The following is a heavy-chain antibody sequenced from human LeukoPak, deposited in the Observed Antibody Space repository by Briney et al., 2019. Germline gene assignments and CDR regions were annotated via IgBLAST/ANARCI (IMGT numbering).Heavy chain of an antibody. J-gene: IGHJ4*02. CDR1: GYRFTNYW. V-gene: IGHV5-51*01. CDR2: IYPGDSDT. CDR3: ARWSASGTGLDY. Sequence: GASLKISCKGPGYRFTNYWNGWVRQMPGKGLEWMGIIYPGDSDTRYSPSFQGQVTTSADKSISTAYLQWSSLKASDTAMYYCARWSASGTGLDYWGQGTLVTVSS. D-gene: IGHD6-13*01.